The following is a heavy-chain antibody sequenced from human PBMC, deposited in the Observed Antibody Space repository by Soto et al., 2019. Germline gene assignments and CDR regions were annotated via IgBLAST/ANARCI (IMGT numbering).Heavy chain of an antibody. CDR2: IIPIFGTA. V-gene: IGHV1-69*13. D-gene: IGHD2-21*01. Sequence: SVKVSCKDSGGTFSSYAISWVRQAPGQGLEWMGGIIPIFGTANYAQKFQGRVTLTAAESTSTAYMELSSLRSEDTAVYYCARVNAVVRRFPHLYGMDVWGQGTTVTVSS. J-gene: IGHJ6*02. CDR3: ARVNAVVRRFPHLYGMDV. CDR1: GGTFSSYA.